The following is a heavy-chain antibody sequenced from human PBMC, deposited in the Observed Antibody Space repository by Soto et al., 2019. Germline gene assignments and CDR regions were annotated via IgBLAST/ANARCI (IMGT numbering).Heavy chain of an antibody. CDR2: IYYSGST. Sequence: SETVSLTCTVSGGSISSYYWSWIRQPPGKGLEWIGYIYYSGSTNYNPSLKSRVTISVDTSKNQFSLKLSSVTAADTAVYYCARVQSYGDYVYYYYYMDVWGKGTTVTVSS. CDR3: ARVQSYGDYVYYYYYMDV. CDR1: GGSISSYY. J-gene: IGHJ6*03. D-gene: IGHD4-17*01. V-gene: IGHV4-59*01.